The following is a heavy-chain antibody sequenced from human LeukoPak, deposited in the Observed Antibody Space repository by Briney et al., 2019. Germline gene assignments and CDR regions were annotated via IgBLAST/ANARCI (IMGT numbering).Heavy chain of an antibody. V-gene: IGHV3-53*04. Sequence: GGSLRLSCVASGLTVSCNYMSWVRQAPGKGLEWVSVIYSAGNTYYADSVKGRFTISRHNSENTLYLQMNSLRVEDTAVYYCARGGTPGYSSGRIDYWGQGTLVTVSS. D-gene: IGHD6-19*01. CDR2: IYSAGNT. J-gene: IGHJ4*02. CDR3: ARGGTPGYSSGRIDY. CDR1: GLTVSCNY.